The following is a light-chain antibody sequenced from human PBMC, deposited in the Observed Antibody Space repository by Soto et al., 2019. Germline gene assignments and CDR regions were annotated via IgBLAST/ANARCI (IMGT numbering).Light chain of an antibody. J-gene: IGLJ2*01. CDR3: SSYTSSSTVV. Sequence: QSALTQPASGSRSPGQSITISCTGTSSDVGGYNYVSWYQQHPGKAPKLMIYEVSNRPSGVSNRFSGSKSGNTASLTISGLQAEDEADYYCSSYTSSSTVVFGGGTKLTVL. V-gene: IGLV2-14*01. CDR2: EVS. CDR1: SSDVGGYNY.